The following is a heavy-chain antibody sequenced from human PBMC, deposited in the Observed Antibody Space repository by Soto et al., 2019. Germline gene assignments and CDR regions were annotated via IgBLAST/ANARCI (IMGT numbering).Heavy chain of an antibody. CDR2: MSGSSSTT. CDR1: GLTFSNYA. J-gene: IGHJ4*02. D-gene: IGHD1-7*01. CDR3: AKNQERELPRVIDF. V-gene: IGHV3-23*01. Sequence: EVRLLESGGGLVKPGGSLRLSCATSGLTFSNYAMSWVRQAPGGGLEWVSSMSGSSSTTYYADSVRGRFTTSRDRSNNTLYLQMSSLRAEDTALYYCAKNQERELPRVIDFWGQGTLVTVSS.